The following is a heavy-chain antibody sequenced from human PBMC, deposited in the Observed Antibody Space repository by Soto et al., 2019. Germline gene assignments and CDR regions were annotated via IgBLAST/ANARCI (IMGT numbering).Heavy chain of an antibody. D-gene: IGHD3-3*01. CDR1: GGSISSGGYY. V-gene: IGHV4-31*02. Sequence: LCGGSISSGGYYWSWIRQHPGKGLEWIGYIYYSGSTYYNPSLKSRVTISVDTSKNQFSLKLSSVTAADTAVYYCASAGTIFGVVSMDVWGKGTTVTVSS. CDR2: IYYSGST. CDR3: ASAGTIFGVVSMDV. J-gene: IGHJ6*03.